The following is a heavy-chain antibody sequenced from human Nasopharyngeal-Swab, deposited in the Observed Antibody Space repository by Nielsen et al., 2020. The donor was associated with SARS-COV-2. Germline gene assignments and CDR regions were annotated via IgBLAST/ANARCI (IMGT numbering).Heavy chain of an antibody. CDR2: ISSSSSYI. CDR1: GFTFSSYR. D-gene: IGHD5-12*01. CDR3: ASLGATEPTSYYYYGMDV. J-gene: IGHJ6*02. V-gene: IGHV3-21*01. Sequence: GESLKISCAASGFTFSSYRMNWVRQAPGKGLEWVSSISSSSSYIYYADSVKGRFTISRENAKNSLYLQMNSLRAEDTAVYYCASLGATEPTSYYYYGMDVWGQGTTVTVSS.